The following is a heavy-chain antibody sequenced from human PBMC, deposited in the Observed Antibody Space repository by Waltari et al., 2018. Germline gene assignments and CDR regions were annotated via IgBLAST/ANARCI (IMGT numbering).Heavy chain of an antibody. CDR1: GFIFSNYG. V-gene: IGHV3-30*18. Sequence: QVQLVESGGGEVQPGRSLRLSCAASGFIFSNYGIHWVRQAPGKGVEWVAATSYDGTSKFYADSVKGRFIISRDNSKNTLSLQMNSLRTEDTAVYYCVKGFDGDHPFDYWGQGTLVLVSS. CDR3: VKGFDGDHPFDY. J-gene: IGHJ4*02. CDR2: TSYDGTSK. D-gene: IGHD4-17*01.